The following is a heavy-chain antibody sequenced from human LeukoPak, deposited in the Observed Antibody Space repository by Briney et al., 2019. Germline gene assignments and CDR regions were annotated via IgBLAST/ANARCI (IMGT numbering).Heavy chain of an antibody. J-gene: IGHJ3*02. D-gene: IGHD5-12*01. Sequence: PGGSLRLSCAASGFTFSSYWMHWVRQAPGEGLVWVSRINSDGSSTSYADSVKGRFTISRDNAKNTLYLQMNSLRAEDTAVYYCARGVRTSSGYDSGIWGQGTMVTVSS. CDR3: ARGVRTSSGYDSGI. CDR2: INSDGSST. CDR1: GFTFSSYW. V-gene: IGHV3-74*01.